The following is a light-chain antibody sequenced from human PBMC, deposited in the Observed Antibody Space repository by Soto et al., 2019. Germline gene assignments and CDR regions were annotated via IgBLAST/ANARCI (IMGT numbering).Light chain of an antibody. CDR2: DAS. CDR1: ESVSDSY. Sequence: EIVLTQAPGTLSLSPGERATISCSASESVSDSYLAWYQQKRGQAPRLLIYDASSRATGIPDRISGSGSGTDVTLTISKLEPGDFAIYYCQQYGSLRMTFGQGTRLEIK. V-gene: IGKV3-20*01. CDR3: QQYGSLRMT. J-gene: IGKJ5*01.